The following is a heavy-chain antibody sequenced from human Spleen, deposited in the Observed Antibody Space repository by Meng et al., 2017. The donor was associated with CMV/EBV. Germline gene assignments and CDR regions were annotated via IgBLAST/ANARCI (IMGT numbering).Heavy chain of an antibody. CDR2: ISAYNGNT. Sequence: ASVKVSCKATGYTFTNFGISWVRQAPGQGLEWMGWISAYNGNTNYAQKFQARVTLTTDTSTSTAYMELRSLRSEDTAVYYCARGRYCSSTSCSPYYYYGMDVWGQGTTVTVSS. CDR1: GYTFTNFG. V-gene: IGHV1-18*01. J-gene: IGHJ6*02. CDR3: ARGRYCSSTSCSPYYYYGMDV. D-gene: IGHD2-2*01.